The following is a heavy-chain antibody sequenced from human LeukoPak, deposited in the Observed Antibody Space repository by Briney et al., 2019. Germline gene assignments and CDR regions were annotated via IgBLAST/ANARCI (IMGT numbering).Heavy chain of an antibody. D-gene: IGHD3-3*01. CDR1: GGSISSSSYY. CDR2: IYYSGST. V-gene: IGHV4-39*01. CDR3: ARHVVNGFWSGFVS. Sequence: SETLSLTCTVSGGSISSSSYYWGWIRQPPGKGLEWIGSIYYSGSTSYNPSLKSRVTISVDTSKNQFSLKLRSVTAADTAVYYCARHVVNGFWSGFVSWGQGTLVTVSS. J-gene: IGHJ4*02.